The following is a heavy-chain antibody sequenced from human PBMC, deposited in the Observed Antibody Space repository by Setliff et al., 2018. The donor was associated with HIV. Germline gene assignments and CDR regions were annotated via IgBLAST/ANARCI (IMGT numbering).Heavy chain of an antibody. V-gene: IGHV4-59*08. J-gene: IGHJ3*01. Sequence: SETLSLTCTVSGGSMNANHWSWIRQAPGKGPEWIAYIHVSGSTYFNPSLSSRVTISIDTSNNQFSLRLSSVTAADTAVYYCARTGYAFDVWGLGTMVTVS. CDR2: IHVSGST. CDR3: ARTGYAFDV. CDR1: GGSMNANH.